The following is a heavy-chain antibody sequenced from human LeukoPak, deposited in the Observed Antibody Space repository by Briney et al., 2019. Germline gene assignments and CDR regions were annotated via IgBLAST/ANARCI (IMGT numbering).Heavy chain of an antibody. V-gene: IGHV1-69*05. J-gene: IGHJ3*02. Sequence: SVKVSCTASGGTFSSYAISWVRQAPGKGLEWMGGIIPIFGTANYAQKFQGRVTITTDESTSTAYMDLSSLRSKDTAVYYCSRDRARDYYDSSGCPLGLLRIWGQGTMVTVSS. CDR2: IIPIFGTA. D-gene: IGHD3-22*01. CDR3: SRDRARDYYDSSGCPLGLLRI. CDR1: GGTFSSYA.